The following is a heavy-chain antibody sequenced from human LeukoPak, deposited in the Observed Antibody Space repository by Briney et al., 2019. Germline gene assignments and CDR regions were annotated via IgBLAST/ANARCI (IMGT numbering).Heavy chain of an antibody. Sequence: GGSLRLSCAASGFTFSSHALSWVRQAPGKGLEWVSAINPGGDATYFADSVKGRFTISRDNSKNTLYLQMNSLRADDTAVYYCAKGRSGSIYYFDYWGQGTLVTVSS. D-gene: IGHD1-26*01. V-gene: IGHV3-23*01. J-gene: IGHJ4*02. CDR3: AKGRSGSIYYFDY. CDR1: GFTFSSHA. CDR2: INPGGDAT.